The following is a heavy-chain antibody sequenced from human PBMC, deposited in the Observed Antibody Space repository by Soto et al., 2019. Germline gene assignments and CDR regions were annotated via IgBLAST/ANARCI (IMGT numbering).Heavy chain of an antibody. V-gene: IGHV4-4*02. Sequence: QVQLQESGPGLVKPSGTLSLSCAVSGDSISRRNWWSWVRQSPGQGLEWIGEIHHSGSTNYNLSLKSRVTISIDKSKNHFSLSLTSVTAADTAVYYCARATAVADAIVYGLDDWGQGTAVTVSS. CDR1: GDSISRRNW. CDR3: ARATAVADAIVYGLDD. J-gene: IGHJ6*02. D-gene: IGHD2-21*02. CDR2: IHHSGST.